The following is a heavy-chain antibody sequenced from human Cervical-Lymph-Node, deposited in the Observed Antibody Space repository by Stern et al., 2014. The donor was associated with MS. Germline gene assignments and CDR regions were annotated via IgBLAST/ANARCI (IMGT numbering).Heavy chain of an antibody. CDR1: GFSFSDYS. D-gene: IGHD3-3*01. V-gene: IGHV3-21*04. Sequence: EVQLVESGGGLVKPGGSLRLSCAASGFSFSDYSMTWVRQAPGKGLERVSSIRSTSTYTYYADSLEGRFTISRDNAKNSLLLQLNRLRADDTAIYYCARPLRRQSDIEWLFGMDLWGRGTPVIVS. J-gene: IGHJ6*02. CDR3: ARPLRRQSDIEWLFGMDL. CDR2: IRSTSTYT.